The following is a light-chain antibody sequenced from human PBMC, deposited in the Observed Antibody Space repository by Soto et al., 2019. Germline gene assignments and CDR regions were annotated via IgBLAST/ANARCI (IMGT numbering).Light chain of an antibody. Sequence: EHVLTQSAGTLSLSTGERATLSCRASQTVRNNYLAWYQQKPGQAPRLLIYDASSRATGIPDRFSGGGSGTDFTLTISRLEPEDSAVYYCQQYSRAPITFCQGTLLEIK. J-gene: IGKJ5*01. CDR1: QTVRNNY. CDR2: DAS. CDR3: QQYSRAPIT. V-gene: IGKV3-20*01.